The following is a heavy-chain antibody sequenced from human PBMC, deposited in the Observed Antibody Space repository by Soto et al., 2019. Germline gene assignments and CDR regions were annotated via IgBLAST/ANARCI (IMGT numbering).Heavy chain of an antibody. CDR1: GFTFSSYA. D-gene: IGHD2-2*01. Sequence: GGSLRLSCAASGFTFSSYAMSWVRQAPGKGLEWVSAISGSGGSTYYADSVKGRFTISRDNSKNTLYLQMNSLRAEDTAVYYCAKADYCSSTSCYLKYYYYMDVWGKGTTVNVSS. V-gene: IGHV3-23*01. CDR3: AKADYCSSTSCYLKYYYYMDV. J-gene: IGHJ6*03. CDR2: ISGSGGST.